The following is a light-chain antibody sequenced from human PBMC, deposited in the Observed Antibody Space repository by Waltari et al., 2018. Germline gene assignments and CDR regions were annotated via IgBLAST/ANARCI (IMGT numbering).Light chain of an antibody. CDR1: NSGTER. J-gene: IGLJ2*01. Sequence: SYVLTQPPSFSVAPGGTATITCGGDNSGTERVPWYQQTPGQAPVLVVYDNTARPSGVPERFSGSKSENTATLTISRVEAGDQADYYCQVWDYNSNHVLFGGGTKVTVL. V-gene: IGLV3-21*02. CDR2: DNT. CDR3: QVWDYNSNHVL.